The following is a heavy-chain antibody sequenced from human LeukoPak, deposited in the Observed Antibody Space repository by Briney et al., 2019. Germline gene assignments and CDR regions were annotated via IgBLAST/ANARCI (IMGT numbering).Heavy chain of an antibody. CDR2: IYYSGST. V-gene: IGHV4-59*01. Sequence: SETLSLTCTVSGGSISSYYWSWIRQPPGKGLEWIGYIYYSGSTNYNPSLKSRVTISVDTSKNQFSLKLSSVTAADTAVYYCARILASYGDSNFDYWGQGTLVTVSS. D-gene: IGHD4-17*01. CDR1: GGSISSYY. J-gene: IGHJ4*02. CDR3: ARILASYGDSNFDY.